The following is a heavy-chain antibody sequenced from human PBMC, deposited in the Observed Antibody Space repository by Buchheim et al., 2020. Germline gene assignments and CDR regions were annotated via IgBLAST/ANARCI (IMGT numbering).Heavy chain of an antibody. J-gene: IGHJ6*02. CDR1: GFTFSSYG. V-gene: IGHV3-33*01. CDR3: ARDLGDIVVVPAASYGMDV. D-gene: IGHD2-2*01. CDR2: IWYDGSNK. Sequence: QVQLVESGGGVVQPGRSLRLSCAASGFTFSSYGMHWVRQAPGKGLEWVAVIWYDGSNKYYADSVKGRFTISSDNSKNTLYLQMNSLRAEDTAVYYCARDLGDIVVVPAASYGMDVWGQGTT.